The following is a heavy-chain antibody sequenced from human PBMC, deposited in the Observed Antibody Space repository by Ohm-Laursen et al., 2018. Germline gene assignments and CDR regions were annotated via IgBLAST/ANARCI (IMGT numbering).Heavy chain of an antibody. CDR3: GRESGGAFDI. Sequence: SLRLSCTASGFTVSNYWMSWVRQPPGKGLEWVANINKDESEKYYVDSVKGRFTISKDNAKNSLSLQMNSLRAEDTAVYYCGRESGGAFDIWGQGTMVTVSP. J-gene: IGHJ3*02. CDR1: GFTVSNYW. CDR2: INKDESEK. D-gene: IGHD2-15*01. V-gene: IGHV3-7*03.